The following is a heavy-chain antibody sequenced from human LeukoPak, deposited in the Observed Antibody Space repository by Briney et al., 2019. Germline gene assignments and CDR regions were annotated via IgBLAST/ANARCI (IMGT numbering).Heavy chain of an antibody. CDR3: AVMTTVTTPPTDY. Sequence: GGSLRLSCAASGFTFSSYEMNWVRQAPGKGLEWVSYISSSGSTIYYADSVKGRFTISRDNAKNSLYLQMNSLRAEDTAVYYCAVMTTVTTPPTDYWGQGTLVTVSS. V-gene: IGHV3-48*03. J-gene: IGHJ4*02. CDR1: GFTFSSYE. CDR2: ISSSGSTI. D-gene: IGHD4-17*01.